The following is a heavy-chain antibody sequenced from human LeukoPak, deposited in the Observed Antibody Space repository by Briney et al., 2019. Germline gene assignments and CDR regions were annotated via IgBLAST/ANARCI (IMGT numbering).Heavy chain of an antibody. CDR1: GGSFSDYY. CDR2: INHSGNT. D-gene: IGHD3-10*01. CDR3: ARDESTGSG. V-gene: IGHV4-34*01. J-gene: IGHJ4*02. Sequence: SETLSLTCADYGGSFSDYYWSWIRQPPGKGLEWIGEINHSGNTNYNPSLKSRVTMSVDTSRNHLSLKLTSVTAADTAVYYCARDESTGSGWGQGTLVTVSS.